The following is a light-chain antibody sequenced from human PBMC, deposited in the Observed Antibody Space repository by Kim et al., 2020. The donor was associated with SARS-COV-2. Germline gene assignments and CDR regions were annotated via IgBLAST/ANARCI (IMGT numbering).Light chain of an antibody. V-gene: IGLV3-1*01. Sequence: VSPGQTASITCSADKLGDKYACWYQLKPGRSPVLVIYQDNKRPSGIPERFSGSNSGNTATLTISGTQAMDEADYYCQAWDSSIGVFGGGTQLTVL. CDR2: QDN. CDR1: KLGDKY. J-gene: IGLJ2*01. CDR3: QAWDSSIGV.